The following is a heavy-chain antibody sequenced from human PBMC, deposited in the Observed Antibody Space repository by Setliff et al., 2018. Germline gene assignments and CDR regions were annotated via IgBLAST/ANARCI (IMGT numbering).Heavy chain of an antibody. V-gene: IGHV4-59*02. CDR1: GGSVSPYF. Sequence: SETLSLTCTVSGGSVSPYFWSWIRQPPGKGLEWIGYIYHNGNTNFNPSLKSRVNMSVDTSNSEVFLQMDSLRAEDTAVYYCARDQARWLVAAGTFDYWGLGALVTVSS. CDR3: ARDQARWLVAAGTFDY. D-gene: IGHD1-1*01. J-gene: IGHJ4*02. CDR2: IYHNGNT.